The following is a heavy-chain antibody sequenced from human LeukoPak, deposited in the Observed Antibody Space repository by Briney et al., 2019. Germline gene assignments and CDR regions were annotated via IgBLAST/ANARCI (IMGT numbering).Heavy chain of an antibody. V-gene: IGHV3-53*01. CDR2: IYRGGTT. CDR3: ARGAGAATAGYYYYYMDV. J-gene: IGHJ6*03. Sequence: GGSLRLSCAASGFTVSSNYMSWVRQAPGRGLEWVSVIYRGGTTYYADSVKGRFTISRVNSKNTLYLQMTSLRAEDTAVYFCARGAGAATAGYYYYYMDVWGKGTTVTVSS. CDR1: GFTVSSNY. D-gene: IGHD2-15*01.